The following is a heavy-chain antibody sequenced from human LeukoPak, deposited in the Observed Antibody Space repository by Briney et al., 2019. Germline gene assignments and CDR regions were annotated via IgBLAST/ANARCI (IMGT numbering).Heavy chain of an antibody. V-gene: IGHV4-59*01. D-gene: IGHD2-8*02. Sequence: SETLTLTCTVSGGSITHFFWSFIRQPPTKGLEYIGYIYHTGAIDYNPSLKSRLTMSADKSTNQFFLNLRSVTAADTAVYYCARVSCTGGTCHLDSWGQGILVTVFS. CDR3: ARVSCTGGTCHLDS. J-gene: IGHJ4*02. CDR2: IYHTGAI. CDR1: GGSITHFF.